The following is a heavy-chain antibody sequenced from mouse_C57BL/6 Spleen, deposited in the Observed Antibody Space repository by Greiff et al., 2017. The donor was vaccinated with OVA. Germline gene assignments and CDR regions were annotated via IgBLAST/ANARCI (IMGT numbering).Heavy chain of an antibody. D-gene: IGHD2-1*01. J-gene: IGHJ2*01. CDR1: GYTFTDYY. Sequence: QVQLQQSGAELVRPGASVKLSCKASGYTFTDYYINWVKQRPGQGLEWIARIYPGSGNTYYNEKFKGKATLTAEKSSSTAYMQLSSLTSEDSAVYFCARKGIYYGNYFDYWGQGTTLTVSS. CDR2: IYPGSGNT. CDR3: ARKGIYYGNYFDY. V-gene: IGHV1-76*01.